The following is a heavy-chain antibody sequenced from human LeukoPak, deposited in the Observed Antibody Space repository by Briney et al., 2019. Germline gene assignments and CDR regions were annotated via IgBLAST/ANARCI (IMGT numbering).Heavy chain of an antibody. D-gene: IGHD2-8*01. CDR1: GYIFTAYY. CDR2: INPNSGGT. V-gene: IGHV1-2*02. J-gene: IGHJ6*03. Sequence: ASVKVSCKASGYIFTAYYMHWVRQAPGQGLEWMGWINPNSGGTNYAQKFQGRVTMIRDTSISAAHMELSSLRSDDTAVYYCARDYCANGVCHPRYYYYMDVWGKGTTVTVSS. CDR3: ARDYCANGVCHPRYYYYMDV.